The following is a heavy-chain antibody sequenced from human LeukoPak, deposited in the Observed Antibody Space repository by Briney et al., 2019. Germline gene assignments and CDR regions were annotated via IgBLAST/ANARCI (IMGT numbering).Heavy chain of an antibody. J-gene: IGHJ4*02. CDR2: IYYSGST. D-gene: IGHD3-10*01. V-gene: IGHV4-59*01. Sequence: SETLSLTCTVSGGSISSYYWSWIRQPPGKELEWIGNIYYSGSTDYDPSLKSRVTISLDMSKNQFSLKMTSVTAADTAVYFCARGRRPAGFSARYYFDSWGQGTLVPVSS. CDR3: ARGRRPAGFSARYYFDS. CDR1: GGSISSYY.